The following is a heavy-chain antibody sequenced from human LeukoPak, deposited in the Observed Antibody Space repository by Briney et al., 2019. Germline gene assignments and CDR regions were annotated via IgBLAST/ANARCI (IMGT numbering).Heavy chain of an antibody. D-gene: IGHD6-13*01. CDR3: ARVPHIAAAGDGWFDP. CDR1: GGTLSSYA. Sequence: SVKVSCKASGGTLSSYAISWVRQAPGQGLEWMGRIIPILGIANYAQKFQGRVTITADKSTSTAYMELSSLRSEDTAVYYCARVPHIAAAGDGWFDPWGQGTLVTVSS. CDR2: IIPILGIA. J-gene: IGHJ5*02. V-gene: IGHV1-69*04.